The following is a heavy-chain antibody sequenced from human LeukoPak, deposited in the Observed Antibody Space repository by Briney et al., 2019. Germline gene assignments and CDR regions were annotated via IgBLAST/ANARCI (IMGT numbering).Heavy chain of an antibody. CDR1: GGPIRSYY. Sequence: SETLSLTCTVSGGPIRSYYWSWMRQPPGKGLEWIGNIHYSESTNFNPSLKSRVAIAVDTSKNQFSLSMRSVTAADTAVYYCARESGIAAAGFDYWGQGTLVTVSS. V-gene: IGHV4-59*01. J-gene: IGHJ4*02. D-gene: IGHD6-13*01. CDR3: ARESGIAAAGFDY. CDR2: IHYSEST.